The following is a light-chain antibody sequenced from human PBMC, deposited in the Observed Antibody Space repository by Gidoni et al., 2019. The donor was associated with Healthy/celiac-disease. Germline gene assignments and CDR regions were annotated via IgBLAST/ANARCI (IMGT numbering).Light chain of an antibody. J-gene: IGLJ2*01. Sequence: SYELTQPPSVSVSPGQTASITCSGDKLGDKYACWNQQKPGQYPVLVIYQDSKRPSGIPERFSGSNSGSTATLTISGTQAMDEADYYCQAWDSSTAVFGGGTKLTVL. V-gene: IGLV3-1*01. CDR2: QDS. CDR1: KLGDKY. CDR3: QAWDSSTAV.